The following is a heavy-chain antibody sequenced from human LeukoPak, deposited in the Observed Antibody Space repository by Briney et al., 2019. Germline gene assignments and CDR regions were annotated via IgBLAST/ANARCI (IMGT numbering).Heavy chain of an antibody. CDR1: GFTFSSYW. J-gene: IGHJ5*02. D-gene: IGHD3-10*01. V-gene: IGHV3-7*01. CDR3: AVYGPGFDP. CDR2: IKQDGSEK. Sequence: QPGGSLRLSCAASGFTFSSYWMSWVRQAPGKGLEWVANIKQDGSEKYYVDSVKGRFTISRDNAKKSLYLQMNSLRAEDTPAYYGAVYGPGFDPWGQGPLVTVSS.